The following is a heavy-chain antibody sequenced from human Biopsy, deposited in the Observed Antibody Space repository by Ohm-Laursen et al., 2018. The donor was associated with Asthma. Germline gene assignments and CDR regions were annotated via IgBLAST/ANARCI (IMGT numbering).Heavy chain of an antibody. Sequence: SLRLSCAASGFTFRGYAMHWVRQAPGKGLEWVAVGGSYYDGGLKYYADSVNGRFTVSRDDSKNTLYLQMNSLRPDDTAVYYCARDVMEWYLPAFDFWGQGTLVTVSS. CDR1: GFTFRGYA. D-gene: IGHD3-3*01. V-gene: IGHV3-30-3*01. J-gene: IGHJ4*02. CDR3: ARDVMEWYLPAFDF. CDR2: GGSYYDGGLK.